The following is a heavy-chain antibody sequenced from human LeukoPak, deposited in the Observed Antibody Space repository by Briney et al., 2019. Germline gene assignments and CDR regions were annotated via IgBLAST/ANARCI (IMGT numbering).Heavy chain of an antibody. J-gene: IGHJ4*02. V-gene: IGHV3-7*01. CDR1: EFIFSGYW. CDR2: IKQDGSEK. Sequence: GGSLRLSCAASEFIFSGYWMNWVRQAPGKGLEWVANIKQDGSEKQYVDSVRGRFTISRDNANNSLYLQMNSLRVEDAAVYYCARDGFVGAADYWGQGTLVTVSS. D-gene: IGHD6-13*01. CDR3: ARDGFVGAADY.